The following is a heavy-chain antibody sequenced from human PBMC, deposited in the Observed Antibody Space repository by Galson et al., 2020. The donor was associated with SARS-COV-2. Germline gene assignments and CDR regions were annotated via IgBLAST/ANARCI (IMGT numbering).Heavy chain of an antibody. CDR3: AKDDTIFGVINYYYGMDV. J-gene: IGHJ6*02. V-gene: IGHV3-30*18. CDR2: ISYDGSNK. CDR1: GFTFSSYG. D-gene: IGHD3-3*01. Sequence: GESLKISFAASGFTFSSYGMHWVRQAPGKGLEWVAVISYDGSNKYYADSVKGRFTISRDNSKNTLYLQMNSLRAEDTAVYYCAKDDTIFGVINYYYGMDVWGQGTTVTVSS.